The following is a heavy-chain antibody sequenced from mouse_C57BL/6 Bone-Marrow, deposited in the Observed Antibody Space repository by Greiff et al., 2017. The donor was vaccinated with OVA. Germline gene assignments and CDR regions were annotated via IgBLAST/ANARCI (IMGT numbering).Heavy chain of an antibody. CDR3: ARGDYTYYFDY. CDR2: ISYSGST. Sequence: EVQRVESGPGMVKPSQSLSLTCTVTGYSITSGYDWHWIRHFPGNKLEWMGYISYSGSTNYNPSLKSRISITHDTSKNHFFLKLNSVTTEDTATYYCARGDYTYYFDYWGQGTTLTVSS. J-gene: IGHJ2*01. CDR1: GYSITSGYD. V-gene: IGHV3-1*01. D-gene: IGHD2-4*01.